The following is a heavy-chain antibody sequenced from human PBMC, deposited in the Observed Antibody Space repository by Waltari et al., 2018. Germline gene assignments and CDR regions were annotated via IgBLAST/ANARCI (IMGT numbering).Heavy chain of an antibody. Sequence: QVQLQESGPGLVKPSQTLSLTCTVTGGSLSSGDYYWSWFVQHPGKGLEWIGYIYYSGSTYYNPSLKSRVTISVDTSKNQFSLKLSSVTAADTAVYYCARESRGPGSRGAFDIWGQGTMVTVSS. V-gene: IGHV4-30-4*08. J-gene: IGHJ3*02. CDR2: IYYSGST. CDR1: GGSLSSGDYY. CDR3: ARESRGPGSRGAFDI. D-gene: IGHD1-26*01.